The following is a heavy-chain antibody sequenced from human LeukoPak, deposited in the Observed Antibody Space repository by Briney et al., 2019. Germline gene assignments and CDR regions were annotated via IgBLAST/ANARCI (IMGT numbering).Heavy chain of an antibody. D-gene: IGHD2-2*01. CDR1: GFTFSNNW. V-gene: IGHV3-74*01. CDR2: INPDGRRT. CDR3: AREVDVVPTTMGVYYYYFMDV. J-gene: IGHJ6*03. Sequence: GGSLRLSCAASGFTFSNNWMHWVRQAPGKGLVWVSRINPDGRRTDYAGSVKGRFTISRDNAKNTLYLQMNSLRVEDSAVYFCAREVDVVPTTMGVYYYYFMDVWGKGTMVTVSS.